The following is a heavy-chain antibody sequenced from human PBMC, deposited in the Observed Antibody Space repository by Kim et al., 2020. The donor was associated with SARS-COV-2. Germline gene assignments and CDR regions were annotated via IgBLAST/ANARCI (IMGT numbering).Heavy chain of an antibody. CDR1: GYTFTGYY. CDR3: ARDSGRGPPHYMDV. Sequence: ASVKVSCKASGYTFTGYYMHWVRQAPGQGLEWMGWINPNSGGTNYAQKFQGRVTMTRDTSISTAYMELSRLRSDDTAVYYCARDSGRGPPHYMDVWGKGTTVTVSS. CDR2: INPNSGGT. V-gene: IGHV1-2*02. D-gene: IGHD3-10*01. J-gene: IGHJ6*03.